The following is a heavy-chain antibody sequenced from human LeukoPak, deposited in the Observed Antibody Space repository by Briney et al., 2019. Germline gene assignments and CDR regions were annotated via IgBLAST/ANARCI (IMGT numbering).Heavy chain of an antibody. CDR3: ARDVVGSGYRHDAFDI. Sequence: PSETLSLTCTVSGGSISSYYWSWIRQPAGKGLEWIGRIYTSGSTNYNPSLKSRVTMSVDTSKNQFSLKLSSVTAADTAVYYCARDVVGSGYRHDAFDIWGQGTMVTVSS. V-gene: IGHV4-4*07. D-gene: IGHD3-22*01. CDR1: GGSISSYY. J-gene: IGHJ3*02. CDR2: IYTSGST.